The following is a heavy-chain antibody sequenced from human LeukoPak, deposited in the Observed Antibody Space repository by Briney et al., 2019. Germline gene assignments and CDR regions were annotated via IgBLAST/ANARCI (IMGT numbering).Heavy chain of an antibody. J-gene: IGHJ3*02. V-gene: IGHV2-70*11. CDR3: ARILVRGVTHAFDI. D-gene: IGHD3-10*01. CDR2: IDWDDDK. Sequence: SGPALVKPTQILTLTCTFSGFSLSTSAMCVSWIRQPPGKALEWLARIDWDDDKYYSTSLKTRLTISKDTSKNQVVLTMTNMDPVDTATYYCARILVRGVTHAFDIGGKGKMVTVSS. CDR1: GFSLSTSAMC.